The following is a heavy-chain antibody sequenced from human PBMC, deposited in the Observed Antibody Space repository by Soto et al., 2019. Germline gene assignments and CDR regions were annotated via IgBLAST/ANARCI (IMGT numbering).Heavy chain of an antibody. CDR2: IYPGDSDT. J-gene: IGHJ6*02. CDR1: GYSFTSYW. Sequence: GESLKISCKGSGYSFTSYWIGWVRQMPGKGLEWMGIIYPGDSDTRYSPSFQGQVTISADKSISTAYLQWSSLKASDTAMYYCTRTSAAGTNYYGMDVWGHGTTVTVSS. CDR3: TRTSAAGTNYYGMDV. D-gene: IGHD6-13*01. V-gene: IGHV5-51*01.